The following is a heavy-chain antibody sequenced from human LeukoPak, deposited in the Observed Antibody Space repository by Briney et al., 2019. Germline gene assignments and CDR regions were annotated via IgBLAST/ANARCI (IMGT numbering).Heavy chain of an antibody. CDR2: MNPSGST. Sequence: SETLSLTCAVYGGSFSGYYWTWIRQTPGKGLEWIGEMNPSGSTNYNPSLKSRVTISVDTSKNQFSLKLSSVTAADAAVYYCARGRQDVTMIVVVMTAVSYYLDVWGKGTTVTVS. D-gene: IGHD3-22*01. V-gene: IGHV4-34*01. CDR1: GGSFSGYY. CDR3: ARGRQDVTMIVVVMTAVSYYLDV. J-gene: IGHJ6*03.